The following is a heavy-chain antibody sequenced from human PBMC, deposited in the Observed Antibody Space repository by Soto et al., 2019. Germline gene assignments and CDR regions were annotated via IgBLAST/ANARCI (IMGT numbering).Heavy chain of an antibody. J-gene: IGHJ4*02. CDR3: ARAPYSTSSFFFDY. D-gene: IGHD6-6*01. V-gene: IGHV1-46*01. CDR2: INPSGGST. CDR1: GYTFTAFF. Sequence: ASVKVSCKASGYTFTAFFMHWVRQAPGQGLEWMGIINPSGGSTNYAQKFQGRVTMTWDTSTSIVQMDLSSLTSDDTAVYYCARAPYSTSSFFFDYWGQGTLVTVSS.